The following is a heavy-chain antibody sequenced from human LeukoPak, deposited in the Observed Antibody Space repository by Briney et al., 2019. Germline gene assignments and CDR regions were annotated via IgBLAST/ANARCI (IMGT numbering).Heavy chain of an antibody. Sequence: SQTLSLTCTVSGGSISSGGYYWSWIRQPPGKGLEWIGYIYHSGSTYYNPSLKSRVTISVDRSKNQFSLKLSSVAAADTAVYSFARGRGWGASVDEYFQHWGQGSPVTVSS. V-gene: IGHV4-30-2*02. D-gene: IGHD1-26*01. CDR1: GGSISSGGYY. J-gene: IGHJ1*01. CDR2: IYHSGST. CDR3: ARGRGWGASVDEYFQH.